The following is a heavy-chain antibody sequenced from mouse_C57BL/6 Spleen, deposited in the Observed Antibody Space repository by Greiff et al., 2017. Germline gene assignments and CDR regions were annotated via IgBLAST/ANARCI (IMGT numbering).Heavy chain of an antibody. J-gene: IGHJ1*03. D-gene: IGHD1-1*01. CDR2: ISSGSSTI. Sequence: EVKLMESGGGLVKPGGSLKLSCAASGFTFSDYGMHWVRQAPEKGLVWVAYISSGSSTIYYADTVKGRFTISRDNAKNTLFLQMTSLRSEDTAMYYCAKSYYYGSSPSYFEVWGTGTTVTVAS. CDR3: AKSYYYGSSPSYFEV. CDR1: GFTFSDYG. V-gene: IGHV5-17*01.